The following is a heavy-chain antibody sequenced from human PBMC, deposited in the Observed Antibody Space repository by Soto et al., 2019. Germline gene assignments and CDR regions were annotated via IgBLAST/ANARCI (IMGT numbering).Heavy chain of an antibody. CDR2: INPSGGST. V-gene: IGHV1-46*01. CDR1: GYTFTSYY. J-gene: IGHJ3*02. Sequence: ASVKVSCKASGYTFTSYYMHWVRQAPGQGLEWMGIINPSGGSTSYAQKFQVRVTMTRDTSTSTVYMELSSLRSEDTAVYYCARGRPVGATRSSDAFDIWGQGTMVTVSS. D-gene: IGHD1-26*01. CDR3: ARGRPVGATRSSDAFDI.